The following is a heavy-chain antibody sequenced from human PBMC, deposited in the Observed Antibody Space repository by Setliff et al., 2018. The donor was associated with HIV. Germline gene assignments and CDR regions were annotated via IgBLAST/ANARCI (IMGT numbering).Heavy chain of an antibody. CDR3: ARDSRDIVVVIAPEPEPYYYYGMDV. J-gene: IGHJ6*04. V-gene: IGHV1-69*13. CDR2: IIPIFGTP. D-gene: IGHD2-15*01. CDR1: GDTFNSHA. Sequence: SVKVSCKASGDTFNSHAISWVRQAPGQGLEWMGGIIPIFGTPNYAQKFKGRLTITADESTSTVYMELRSLRSEDTAVYYCARDSRDIVVVIAPEPEPYYYYGMDVWGEGTTVTVSS.